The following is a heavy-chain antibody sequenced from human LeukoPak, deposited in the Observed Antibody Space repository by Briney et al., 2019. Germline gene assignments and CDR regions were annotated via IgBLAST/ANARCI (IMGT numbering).Heavy chain of an antibody. D-gene: IGHD3-22*01. CDR3: ARTDYYDR. V-gene: IGHV3-74*01. J-gene: IGHJ4*02. Sequence: GGSLRLSCAASGFTFDDYGMSWVRQAPGRGLVWVSGINGDGINTNYADSVKGRFTISRDNAKNTLYLQMNSLRGEDTAVYYCARTDYYDRWGQGTLVTVSS. CDR2: INGDGINT. CDR1: GFTFDDYG.